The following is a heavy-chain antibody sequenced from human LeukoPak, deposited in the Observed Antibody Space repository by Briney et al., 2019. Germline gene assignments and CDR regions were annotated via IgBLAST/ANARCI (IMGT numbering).Heavy chain of an antibody. Sequence: SETLSLTCTVSGGSISSYYWSWLRQPAGKGLEWIGRIYTSGSTNYNPSLKSRVTISVDKSKNQFSLKLSSVTAADTAVYYCARDAVSGSYPWFDPWGQGTLVTVSS. V-gene: IGHV4-4*07. CDR1: GGSISSYY. J-gene: IGHJ5*02. CDR2: IYTSGST. D-gene: IGHD1-26*01. CDR3: ARDAVSGSYPWFDP.